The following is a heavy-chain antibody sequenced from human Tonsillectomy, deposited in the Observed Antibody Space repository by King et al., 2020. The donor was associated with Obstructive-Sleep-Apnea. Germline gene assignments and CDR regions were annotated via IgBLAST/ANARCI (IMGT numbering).Heavy chain of an antibody. CDR1: GYSFTSYW. CDR2: IYPGVSDT. V-gene: IGHV5-51*01. J-gene: IGHJ6*02. D-gene: IGHD3-10*01. Sequence: QLVQSGAEVKKPGESLKISCKGSGYSFTSYWIGWVRQMPGKGLELMGIIYPGVSDTRYSPSLQGQVTIPADKSIRTAYLQWRSLKAPDTAMYYCARPKGRGVITGGMDVWGQGTTVTVSS. CDR3: ARPKGRGVITGGMDV.